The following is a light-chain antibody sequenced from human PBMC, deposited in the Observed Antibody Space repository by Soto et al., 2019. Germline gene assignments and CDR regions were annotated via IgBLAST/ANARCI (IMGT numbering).Light chain of an antibody. V-gene: IGKV1-39*01. CDR3: QKSYSTPFT. J-gene: IGKJ3*01. CDR2: AAS. Sequence: DIQMTQSPSSLSASVGDRVTITCRTSQSIRSSLNWYQQKPGKAPNLLIYAASRLQSGVPSRFSGSGSVTDVTLTISSRKPANFATDVCQKSYSTPFTFDPGTKVDIK. CDR1: QSIRSS.